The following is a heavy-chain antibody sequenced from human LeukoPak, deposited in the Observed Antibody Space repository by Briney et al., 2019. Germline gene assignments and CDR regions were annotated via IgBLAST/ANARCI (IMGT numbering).Heavy chain of an antibody. Sequence: GASVNGSCKASGYTFTGYNMHWVRQAPGQGLEWMGWINPNSVGTNYAQKFQGRGTMTRDTSISTAYMELSRLRSDDTAVYYCASSDYYDSSGPDYWGQGTLVTVSS. CDR3: ASSDYYDSSGPDY. D-gene: IGHD3-22*01. V-gene: IGHV1-2*02. J-gene: IGHJ4*02. CDR1: GYTFTGYN. CDR2: INPNSVGT.